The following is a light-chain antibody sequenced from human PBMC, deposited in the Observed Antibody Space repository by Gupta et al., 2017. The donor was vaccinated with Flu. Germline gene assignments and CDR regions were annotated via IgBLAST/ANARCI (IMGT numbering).Light chain of an antibody. CDR2: KNN. Sequence: QSVLTQPPSASGTPGQRVTISCSGSTSNVGRSYVYWYQQLPGTAPRLLIYKNNQRPSGVPDRFSGSKYGSSASLAISGRRSDDEAAYYCATWDASLSGRVFGGGTRLTVL. CDR3: ATWDASLSGRV. CDR1: TSNVGRSY. V-gene: IGLV1-47*01. J-gene: IGLJ3*02.